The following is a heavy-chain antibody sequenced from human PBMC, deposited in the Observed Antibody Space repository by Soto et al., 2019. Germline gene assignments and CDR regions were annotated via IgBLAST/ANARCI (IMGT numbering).Heavy chain of an antibody. J-gene: IGHJ4*02. Sequence: LRLSCAASGFTFSRYAMSWVRQAPGKGLEWVSGISGSDGSTHYPDSVKGRFTISRDISRNTLFLQMNNLRAEDAAIYYCAKCRGISVTGSVVGLDYWGQGSLVTVSS. CDR3: AKCRGISVTGSVVGLDY. V-gene: IGHV3-23*01. D-gene: IGHD6-19*01. CDR1: GFTFSRYA. CDR2: ISGSDGST.